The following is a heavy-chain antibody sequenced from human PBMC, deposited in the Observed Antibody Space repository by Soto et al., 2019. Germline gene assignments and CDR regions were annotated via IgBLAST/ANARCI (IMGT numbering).Heavy chain of an antibody. CDR2: VWSDGSIQ. CDR3: ARVDFGGNSSDFDY. J-gene: IGHJ4*02. V-gene: IGHV3-33*01. CDR1: GFTFSDYG. D-gene: IGHD4-17*01. Sequence: QVRLVESGGGVVQPGRSLRLSCVASGFTFSDYGMHWVRQAPDKGLEWVAVVWSDGSIQYYGDSVKGRFTISRDNSNNTVHLQMNSLRAEDTAVYYCARVDFGGNSSDFDYWGQGTLVTVSS.